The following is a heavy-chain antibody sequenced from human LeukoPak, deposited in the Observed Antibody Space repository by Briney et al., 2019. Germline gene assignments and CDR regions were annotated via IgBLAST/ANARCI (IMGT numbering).Heavy chain of an antibody. CDR2: MNPNSGNT. D-gene: IGHD4-17*01. CDR1: GYTFTSYD. V-gene: IGHV1-8*03. Sequence: GASVKVSCKASGYTFTSYDINWVRQATGQGLEWMGWMNPNSGNTGYAQKFQGRVTITRNTSISTAYMELSSLRSEDTAVYYCARGISFDYGDYLSWFDPWGQGTLVTVSS. CDR3: ARGISFDYGDYLSWFDP. J-gene: IGHJ5*02.